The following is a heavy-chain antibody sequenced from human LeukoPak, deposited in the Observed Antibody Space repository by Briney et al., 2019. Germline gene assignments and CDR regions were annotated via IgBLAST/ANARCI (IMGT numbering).Heavy chain of an antibody. J-gene: IGHJ3*02. D-gene: IGHD4-17*01. V-gene: IGHV4-4*02. CDR2: IYHSGST. CDR1: GGSISSSNW. Sequence: SGTLSLTCAVSGGSISSSNWWSWVRQPPGKGLEWIGEIYHSGSTNYNPSLKSRVTISVDKSKNQISLKLSSVTAADTAVYYCARGWYTVTTDGAFDIWGQGTMVTVSS. CDR3: ARGWYTVTTDGAFDI.